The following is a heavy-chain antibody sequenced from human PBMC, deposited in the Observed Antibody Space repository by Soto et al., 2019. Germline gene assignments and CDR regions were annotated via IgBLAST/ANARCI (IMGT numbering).Heavy chain of an antibody. CDR1: GGSFSGYY. D-gene: IGHD3-10*01. V-gene: IGHV4-34*01. J-gene: IGHJ4*02. CDR2: INHSGST. CDR3: ASEGIMRALRY. Sequence: QVQLQQWGAGLLKPSATLSLTCAVYGGSFSGYYWSWIRQPPGKGLEWIGEINHSGSTNYNPSLKSRVTISVDTSKNQFSLKLSSVTAADTAVYYCASEGIMRALRYWGQGTLVTVSS.